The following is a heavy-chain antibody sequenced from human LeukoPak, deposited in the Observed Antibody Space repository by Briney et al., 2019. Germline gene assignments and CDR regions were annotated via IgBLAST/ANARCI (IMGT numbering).Heavy chain of an antibody. CDR3: AKLEYCSSTSCQSGRAAFDI. V-gene: IGHV3-30*18. J-gene: IGHJ3*02. Sequence: GGSLRLSCAASGFTFSSYGTHWVRQAPGKGLEWVAVISYDGSNKYYADSVKGRFTISRDNSKNTLYLQMNSLRAEDTAVYYCAKLEYCSSTSCQSGRAAFDIWGQGTMVTDSS. CDR1: GFTFSSYG. D-gene: IGHD2-2*01. CDR2: ISYDGSNK.